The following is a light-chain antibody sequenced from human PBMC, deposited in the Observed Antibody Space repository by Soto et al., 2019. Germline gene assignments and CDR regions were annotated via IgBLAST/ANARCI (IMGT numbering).Light chain of an antibody. CDR3: QQSYSAPWT. CDR2: AAS. J-gene: IGKJ1*01. V-gene: IGKV1-39*01. Sequence: DIQMTQSPSSLSASVGDRVTIPCRASQSISSYLNWYQRKPGKAPKLLIYAASTLPSGVPSRFSGSGSGTDFTLTISSLQAEDFATYYCQQSYSAPWTFGQGTEVEI. CDR1: QSISSY.